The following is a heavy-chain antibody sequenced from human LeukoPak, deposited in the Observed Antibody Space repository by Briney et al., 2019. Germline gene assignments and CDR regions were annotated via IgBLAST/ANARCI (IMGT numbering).Heavy chain of an antibody. CDR2: ISSSSSYI. CDR3: ARGSFGYSSGPPDWFDP. CDR1: GFTFSSYS. D-gene: IGHD6-19*01. V-gene: IGHV3-21*01. Sequence: GGSLRLSCAASGFTFSSYSMNWVRQAPGKGLEWVSSISSSSSYIYYADSVKGRFTISRDNAKNSLYLQMNSLRAEDTAVYYCARGSFGYSSGPPDWFDPWGQGTLVTVSS. J-gene: IGHJ5*02.